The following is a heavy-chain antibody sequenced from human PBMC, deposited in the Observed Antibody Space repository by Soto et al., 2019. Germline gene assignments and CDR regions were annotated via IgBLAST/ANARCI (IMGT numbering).Heavy chain of an antibody. J-gene: IGHJ6*02. CDR3: AREETAWPLAYGLDV. CDR2: IGTRSDI. V-gene: IGHV3-21*01. Sequence: GGSLRLSCADSGFTFSSYSMHWVRQAPGKGLEWVSSIGTRSDIYYADSVKGRFTISRDNAKNSLSLQMNSMTAEDTAVYYCAREETAWPLAYGLDVWGQGTTVTVSS. D-gene: IGHD2-21*02. CDR1: GFTFSSYS.